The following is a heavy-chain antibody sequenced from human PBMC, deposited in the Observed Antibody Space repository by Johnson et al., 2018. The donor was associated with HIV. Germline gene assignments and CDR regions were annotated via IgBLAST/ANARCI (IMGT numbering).Heavy chain of an antibody. J-gene: IGHJ3*02. V-gene: IGHV3-30*04. D-gene: IGHD5-18*01. Sequence: QVQLVESGGGVVQPGRSLRLSCAASGFTFSSYAMHWVRQAPGKGLEWVAVISYDGSNKYYADSVKGRFTISRDNTKNSLYMQMNSLRPEYTALYYCTKDAHMVTLLRAFDIWGQGTMVTVSS. CDR1: GFTFSSYA. CDR3: TKDAHMVTLLRAFDI. CDR2: ISYDGSNK.